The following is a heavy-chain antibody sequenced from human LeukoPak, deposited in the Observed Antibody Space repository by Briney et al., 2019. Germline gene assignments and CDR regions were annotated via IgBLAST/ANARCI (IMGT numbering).Heavy chain of an antibody. Sequence: SETLSLTCAVYGGSFSGYYWSWIRQPPGKGLELIGEINHSGSTNYNPSLKSRVTISVDTSKNQFSLKLSSVTAADTAVYYCARVRGYSYGWWDYWGQGTLVTVSS. D-gene: IGHD5-18*01. V-gene: IGHV4-34*01. CDR1: GGSFSGYY. CDR3: ARVRGYSYGWWDY. CDR2: INHSGST. J-gene: IGHJ4*02.